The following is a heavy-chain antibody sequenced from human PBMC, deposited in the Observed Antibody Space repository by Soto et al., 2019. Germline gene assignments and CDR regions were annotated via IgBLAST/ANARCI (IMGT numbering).Heavy chain of an antibody. V-gene: IGHV3-13*04. CDR2: IGTSGDT. CDR1: GFTFSRYD. CDR3: ARGALGFDP. Sequence: EVQVVESGGCLVQPGGSLRLSCAASGFTFSRYDMHWVRQATGRGLEWVSGIGTSGDTYYAGSVKGRFTISRENAKNYVYLQMTSLRAGDRAVYYCARGALGFDPWGQVTLVAVSS. J-gene: IGHJ5*02. D-gene: IGHD6-6*01.